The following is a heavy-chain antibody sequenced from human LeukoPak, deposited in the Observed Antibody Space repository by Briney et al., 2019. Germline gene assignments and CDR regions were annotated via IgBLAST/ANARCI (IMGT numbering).Heavy chain of an antibody. CDR2: IIPIFGTA. D-gene: IGHD5-18*01. V-gene: IGHV1-69*05. J-gene: IGHJ4*02. Sequence: GSSVNVSCKASGGTFSSYAISWVRQAPGQGLEWMGGIIPIFGTANYAQKFQGRVTITTDESTSTAYMELSSLRSEDTAVYYCASKYIQLWSRGGDYFDYWGQGTLVTVSS. CDR3: ASKYIQLWSRGGDYFDY. CDR1: GGTFSSYA.